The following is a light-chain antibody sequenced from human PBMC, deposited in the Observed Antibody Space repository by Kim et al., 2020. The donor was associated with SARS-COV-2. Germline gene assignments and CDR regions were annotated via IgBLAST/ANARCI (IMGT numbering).Light chain of an antibody. CDR1: QKVVKY. CDR3: QQRGSWPPLT. V-gene: IGKV3-11*01. J-gene: IGKJ4*01. Sequence: PGDTATLSCRASQKVVKYLLWYQQKPAHPPRLLIYDVSNRATGIPARFSGSGSGTDFTLTISSLEQEDFAVYYCQQRGSWPPLTFGGGTKVDIK. CDR2: DVS.